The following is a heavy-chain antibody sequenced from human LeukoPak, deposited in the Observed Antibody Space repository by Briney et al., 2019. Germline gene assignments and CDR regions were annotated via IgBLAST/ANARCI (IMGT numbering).Heavy chain of an antibody. CDR1: GGSISSSNW. J-gene: IGHJ4*02. CDR2: IYHSGST. D-gene: IGHD3-10*01. Sequence: PSETLSLTCAVSGGSISSSNWWSWVRQPPGKGLEWIGEIYHSGSTNYNPSLKSRVTISVDTSKNQFSLKLSSVTAADTAVYYCARGRGGRGSGSYFPFDYWGQGTLVTVSS. V-gene: IGHV4-4*02. CDR3: ARGRGGRGSGSYFPFDY.